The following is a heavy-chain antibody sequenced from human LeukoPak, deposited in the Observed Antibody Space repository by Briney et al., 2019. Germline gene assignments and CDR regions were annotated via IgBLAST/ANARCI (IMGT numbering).Heavy chain of an antibody. J-gene: IGHJ4*02. V-gene: IGHV4-34*01. CDR1: GGSFSGYY. CDR3: ARGLGLSRANYFDF. Sequence: SETLSLTCAVYGGSFSGYYWSWIRQSPGKWLHWIGEINHSGVTDYNPSLESRVTISVDTSKSQFSLKLNSVTAADTAVYYCARGLGLSRANYFDFWGQGILVTVSS. D-gene: IGHD3-16*01. CDR2: INHSGVT.